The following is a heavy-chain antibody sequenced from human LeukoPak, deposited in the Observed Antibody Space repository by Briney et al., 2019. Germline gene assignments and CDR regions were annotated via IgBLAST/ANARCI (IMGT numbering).Heavy chain of an antibody. CDR2: IYTTGFT. CDR3: VRETVAGVGTPQFNWFDA. D-gene: IGHD6-19*01. CDR1: GGSLDPYY. Sequence: PSETLSLTRAVSGGSLDPYYWNWIRQPPGKGLEWIGRIYTTGFTTYNPSLKSRVTMSVDTSKNQFSLNLSSVTAADTAIYYCVRETVAGVGTPQFNWFDAWGQGTLVTVSS. J-gene: IGHJ5*02. V-gene: IGHV4-4*07.